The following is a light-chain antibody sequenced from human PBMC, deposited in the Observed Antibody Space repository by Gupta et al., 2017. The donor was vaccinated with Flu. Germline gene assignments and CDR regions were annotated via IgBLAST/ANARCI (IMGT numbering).Light chain of an antibody. CDR1: QSVGTF. Sequence: EIVLTQSQAPLSLSPGERAILSCRASQSVGTFLAWYQQKRGQAPRLLMYDASRRVAGIPARFSGSGSGTDFTLTISTLEPEDFAVYYCQQRSDLPMYTFGQGTKLEIK. V-gene: IGKV3-11*01. CDR2: DAS. J-gene: IGKJ2*01. CDR3: QQRSDLPMYT.